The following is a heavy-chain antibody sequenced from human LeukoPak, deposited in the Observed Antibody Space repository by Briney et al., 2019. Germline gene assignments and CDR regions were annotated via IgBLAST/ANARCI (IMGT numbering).Heavy chain of an antibody. V-gene: IGHV3-30*04. CDR2: ISYDGSWM. Sequence: GGSLRPSCAASGFTFSDYAMHWVRQAPGKGLEWVAVISYDGSWMYYADSVKGRFTVSRDNSKSTLYLQMDSPRVEDTTVNFCARGRGSGSFLIDYWGQGTLVTVSS. J-gene: IGHJ4*02. D-gene: IGHD3-10*01. CDR3: ARGRGSGSFLIDY. CDR1: GFTFSDYA.